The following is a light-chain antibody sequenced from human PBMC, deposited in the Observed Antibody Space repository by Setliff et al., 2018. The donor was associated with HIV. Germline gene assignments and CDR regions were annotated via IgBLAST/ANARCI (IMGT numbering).Light chain of an antibody. CDR2: EGS. J-gene: IGLJ1*01. Sequence: QSALTQPASVSGSPGQSITISCTGTSSDVGSYNLVSWYQQHPGKAPKLMIYEGSKRPSGVSNRFSGSKSGNTASPTISGLQAEDEADYYCCSYAGSSTPYVFGTGTKGTVL. CDR3: CSYAGSSTPYV. CDR1: SSDVGSYNL. V-gene: IGLV2-23*01.